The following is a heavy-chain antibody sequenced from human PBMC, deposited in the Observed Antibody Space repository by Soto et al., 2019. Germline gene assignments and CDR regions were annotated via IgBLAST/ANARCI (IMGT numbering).Heavy chain of an antibody. CDR2: INHSGST. D-gene: IGHD6-19*01. Sequence: SETLSLTCAVYGGSFSGYYWSWIRQPPGKGLEWIGEINHSGSTNYNPSLKSRVTISVDTSKNQFSLKLSSVTAADTAVYYCASVDSSGWYFWFDPWGQGTLVTVSS. CDR3: ASVDSSGWYFWFDP. CDR1: GGSFSGYY. V-gene: IGHV4-34*01. J-gene: IGHJ5*02.